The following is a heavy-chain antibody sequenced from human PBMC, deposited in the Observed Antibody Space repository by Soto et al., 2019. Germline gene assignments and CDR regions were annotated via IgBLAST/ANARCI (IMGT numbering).Heavy chain of an antibody. CDR2: INHSGST. CDR1: GGSFSGYY. J-gene: IGHJ4*02. Sequence: QVQLQQWGAGLLKPSETLSLTCAVYGGSFSGYYWSWIRQPPGKGLEWIGEINHSGSTQYNPSLKSRVTISIDTSKNQFSLKLTSVTAADTGVYYCARVLYYYIWGDWGQGILVTVSS. D-gene: IGHD3-16*01. V-gene: IGHV4-34*01. CDR3: ARVLYYYIWGD.